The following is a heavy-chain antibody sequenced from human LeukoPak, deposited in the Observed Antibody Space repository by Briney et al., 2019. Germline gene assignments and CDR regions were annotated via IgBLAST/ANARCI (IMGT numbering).Heavy chain of an antibody. CDR3: TRGRAYYDSTGYYY. J-gene: IGHJ4*02. V-gene: IGHV4-34*01. D-gene: IGHD3-22*01. CDR1: GGSFSGYY. Sequence: SETLSLTCAVYGGSFSGYYWSWIRQPPGKGLEWIGHTYYSGNTNYNPSLKSRVTISIDTSKNQFSLKRSSVTAADTAVYYCTRGRAYYDSTGYYYWGRGILVTVSS. CDR2: TYYSGNT.